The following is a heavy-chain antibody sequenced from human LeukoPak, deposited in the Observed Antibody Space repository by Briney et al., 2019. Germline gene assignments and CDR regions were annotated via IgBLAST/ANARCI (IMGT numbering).Heavy chain of an antibody. D-gene: IGHD3-3*01. CDR2: IYYSGST. Sequence: SETLSLTCTVSGGSISSSSYYWGWIRQPPGKGLEWIGSIYYSGSTYYNPSLKSRVTISVDTSKNQFSLKLSSVTAADTAVYYCAREEGAQNLRGYDFWSGYYGAAFDIWGQGTMVTVSS. J-gene: IGHJ3*02. V-gene: IGHV4-39*07. CDR3: AREEGAQNLRGYDFWSGYYGAAFDI. CDR1: GGSISSSSYY.